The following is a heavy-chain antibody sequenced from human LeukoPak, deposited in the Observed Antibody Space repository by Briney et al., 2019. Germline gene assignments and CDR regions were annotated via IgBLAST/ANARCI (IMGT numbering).Heavy chain of an antibody. V-gene: IGHV4-39*01. CDR3: ASVSKGRYFDYFFDS. CDR2: ISYSAST. J-gene: IGHJ4*02. CDR1: GGSVISINSH. D-gene: IGHD3-9*01. Sequence: SETVSLTFTCCGGSVISINSHWGCIRHSPGEGRECIGNISYSASTSWNPYLQSPVTTSVASSKNQFSLKMSSVTAADTAVYLCASVSKGRYFDYFFDSWGQGTLVTVSS.